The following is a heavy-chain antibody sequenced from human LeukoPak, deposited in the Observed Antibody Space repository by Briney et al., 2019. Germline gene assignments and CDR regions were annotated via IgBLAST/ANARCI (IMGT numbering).Heavy chain of an antibody. CDR1: GYTFTSYD. CDR3: ARGPSITMVRGGQWYYYMDV. V-gene: IGHV1-46*01. J-gene: IGHJ6*03. D-gene: IGHD3-10*01. Sequence: GASVKVSCKASGYTFTSYDINWVRQAPGQGLEWMGLINPSGGSTNYAQKFQGRVTMARDTSTSTVYMELSSVRSENTAVYYCARGPSITMVRGGQWYYYMDVWGKGTTVTISS. CDR2: INPSGGST.